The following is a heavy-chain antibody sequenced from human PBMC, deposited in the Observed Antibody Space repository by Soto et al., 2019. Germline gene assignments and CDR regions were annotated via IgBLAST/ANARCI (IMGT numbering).Heavy chain of an antibody. J-gene: IGHJ6*02. D-gene: IGHD6-13*01. CDR2: ISSSSSYI. CDR3: AREGTVAAAGLYYYYGMDV. Sequence: GGSLRLSCAASGFTFSSYSMNWVRQAPGKGLEWVSSISSSSSYIYYADSVKGRFTISRDNAKNSLYLQMNSLRAEDTAVYYCAREGTVAAAGLYYYYGMDVWGQGTTVTVSS. CDR1: GFTFSSYS. V-gene: IGHV3-21*01.